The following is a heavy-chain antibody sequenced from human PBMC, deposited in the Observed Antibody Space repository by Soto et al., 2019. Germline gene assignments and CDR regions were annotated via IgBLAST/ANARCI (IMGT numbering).Heavy chain of an antibody. CDR1: GGSFSGYY. Sequence: SETLSLTCAVYGGSFSGYYWSWIRQPPGKGLEWIGEINHSGSTNYNPSLKSRVTISVDTSKNQFSLKLSSVTAADTAVYYCARTFMVRGVPYGMDVWGKGTTVTVSS. CDR3: ARTFMVRGVPYGMDV. J-gene: IGHJ6*04. CDR2: INHSGST. V-gene: IGHV4-34*01. D-gene: IGHD3-10*01.